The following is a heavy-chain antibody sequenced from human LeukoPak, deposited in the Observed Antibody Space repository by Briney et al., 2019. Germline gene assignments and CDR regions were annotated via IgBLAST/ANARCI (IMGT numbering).Heavy chain of an antibody. D-gene: IGHD3-9*01. V-gene: IGHV4-34*01. CDR3: ARQGDVLRYFDWLYYYYYYYMDV. CDR2: INHSGST. J-gene: IGHJ6*03. CDR1: GGSFSGYY. Sequence: KASETLSLTCAVYGGSFSGYYWSWIRQPPGKGLEWIGEINHSGSTNYNPSLKSRVTISVDTSKNQFSLKLSSVTAADTAVYYCARQGDVLRYFDWLYYYYYYYMDVWGKGTTVTISS.